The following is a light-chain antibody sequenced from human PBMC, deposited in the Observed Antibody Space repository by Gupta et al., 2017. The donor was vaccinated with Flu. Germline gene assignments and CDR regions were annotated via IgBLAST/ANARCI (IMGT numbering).Light chain of an antibody. CDR3: QAWDSSHWV. CDR2: QDS. J-gene: IGLJ3*02. Sequence: SYELTQPPSVSVSPGQTASITCSGDKLGDKYACWYQQKPGQSPVLVIYQDSKRPSGIPERFSGSNSGNTATLTISGTQAMDEADYYCQAWDSSHWVCGGGTKLTVL. CDR1: KLGDKY. V-gene: IGLV3-1*01.